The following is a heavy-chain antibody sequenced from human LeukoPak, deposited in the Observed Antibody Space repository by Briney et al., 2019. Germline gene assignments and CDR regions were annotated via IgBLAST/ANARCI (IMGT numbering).Heavy chain of an antibody. Sequence: GGSLRLSCAASGFSFSAYSMNWVRQAPGKGLEWVSGISGSGGSTYYADSVKGRFTISRDNSKNTLYLQMNSLRAEDTAVYYCYYYDSSGYYPQTKIDYWGQGTLVTVS. CDR3: YYYDSSGYYPQTKIDY. V-gene: IGHV3-23*01. CDR2: ISGSGGST. J-gene: IGHJ4*02. D-gene: IGHD3-22*01. CDR1: GFSFSAYS.